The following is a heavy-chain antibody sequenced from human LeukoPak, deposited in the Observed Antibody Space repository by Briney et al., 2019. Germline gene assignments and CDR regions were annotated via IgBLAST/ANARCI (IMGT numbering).Heavy chain of an antibody. V-gene: IGHV3-53*01. CDR2: IYSGGST. D-gene: IGHD4-17*01. CDR1: GFTFSSYA. CDR3: ARGSTVTTGGDYFDY. Sequence: GGSLRLSCAASGFTFSSYAMSWVRQAPGKGLEWVSVIYSGGSTYYADSVKGRFTISRDNSKNTLYLQMNSLRAEDTAVYYCARGSTVTTGGDYFDYWGQGTLVTVSS. J-gene: IGHJ4*02.